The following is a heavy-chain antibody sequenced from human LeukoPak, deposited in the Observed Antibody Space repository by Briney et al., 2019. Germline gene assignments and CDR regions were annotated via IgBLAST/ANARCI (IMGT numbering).Heavy chain of an antibody. D-gene: IGHD6-13*01. J-gene: IGHJ5*02. CDR2: IIPILGIA. V-gene: IGHV1-69*04. Sequence: SVKVSCKACGGTFSSYAISWVRQAPGQGLEWMGRIIPILGIANYAQKFQGRVTITADKSTSTAYMELSSLRSEDTAVYYCARVSSSWIGWFDPWGQGTLVTVSS. CDR3: ARVSSSWIGWFDP. CDR1: GGTFSSYA.